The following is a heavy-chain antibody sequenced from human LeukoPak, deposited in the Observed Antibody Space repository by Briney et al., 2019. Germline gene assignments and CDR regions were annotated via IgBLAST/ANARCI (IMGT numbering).Heavy chain of an antibody. CDR3: AKYSGSHSD. Sequence: SQTLSLTCTVSGGSISSGGYYWSWIRQHPGKGLEWIGYIYYSGNTNYNPSLKSRVTMSLDTSKNQLSLELGSVTAADTAVYYCAKYSGSHSDWGQGTLVTVSA. CDR1: GGSISSGGYY. J-gene: IGHJ4*02. V-gene: IGHV4-31*03. D-gene: IGHD1-26*01. CDR2: IYYSGNT.